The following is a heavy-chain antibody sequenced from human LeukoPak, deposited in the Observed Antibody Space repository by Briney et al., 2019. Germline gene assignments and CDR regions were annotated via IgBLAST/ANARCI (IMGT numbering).Heavy chain of an antibody. D-gene: IGHD5-24*01. J-gene: IGHJ4*02. Sequence: PGGSLRLSCAASGFTFSSYWMNWVRQAPGKGLEWVANIKQDGSEKYYVDSVKGRFTISRDNAKNSLYLQMNSLRAEDTAVYYCARARRDGSNSYYFDYWGQGTLVTVSS. CDR3: ARARRDGSNSYYFDY. CDR1: GFTFSSYW. V-gene: IGHV3-7*01. CDR2: IKQDGSEK.